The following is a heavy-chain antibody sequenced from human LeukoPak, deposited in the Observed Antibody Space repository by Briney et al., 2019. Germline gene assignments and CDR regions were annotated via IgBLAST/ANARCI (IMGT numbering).Heavy chain of an antibody. V-gene: IGHV3-74*01. CDR3: AKGSGIWGLPPTPLDY. J-gene: IGHJ4*02. D-gene: IGHD3-10*01. CDR1: GFTFSNYW. CDR2: INSDGINT. Sequence: PGGSLRLSCAASGFTFSNYWMHWVRQAPGKGLVWVSRINSDGINTSYADSVKGRFTISRDNSKNTLYLQMNSLRAEDTAVYYCAKGSGIWGLPPTPLDYWGQGTLVTVSS.